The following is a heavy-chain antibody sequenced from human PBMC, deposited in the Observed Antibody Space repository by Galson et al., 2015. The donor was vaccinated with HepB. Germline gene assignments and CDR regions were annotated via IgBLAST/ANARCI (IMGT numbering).Heavy chain of an antibody. CDR3: ARDTTDYQYYHVDV. CDR1: GYSFTRYG. V-gene: IGHV1-18*01. Sequence: SVKVSCKASGYSFTRYGITWVRQAPGQGLEWMGWISGYNGDTNFAQKLQGRVTITTDTSTSTAYLELRSLRSDDTAVYYCARDTTDYQYYHVDVWGKGTTVTVSS. J-gene: IGHJ6*04. CDR2: ISGYNGDT. D-gene: IGHD5-12*01.